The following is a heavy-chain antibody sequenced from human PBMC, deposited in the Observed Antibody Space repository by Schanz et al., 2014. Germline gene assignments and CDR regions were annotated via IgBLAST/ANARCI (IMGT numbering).Heavy chain of an antibody. CDR1: GFTFSTYW. Sequence: EVQLVESGGGLVQPGGSLRLSCAASGFTFSTYWMSWVRQAPGKGLEWVANIKQDGSEKYYVDSVQGRFTISRDNAKNSLFQQMNSLRAEDTAKYYCARGNYGMDVWGQGTTVTVSS. CDR2: IKQDGSEK. CDR3: ARGNYGMDV. J-gene: IGHJ6*02. V-gene: IGHV3-7*03.